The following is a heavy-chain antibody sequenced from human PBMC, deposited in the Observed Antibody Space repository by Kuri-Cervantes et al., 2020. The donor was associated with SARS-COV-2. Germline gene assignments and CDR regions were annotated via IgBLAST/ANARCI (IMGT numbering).Heavy chain of an antibody. J-gene: IGHJ4*02. CDR2: ISSSSSYI. CDR1: GFTFSSYS. V-gene: IGHV3-21*01. Sequence: GGSLRLSCAASGFTFSSYSMNWVRQAPGKGLEWVSSISSSSSYIYYADSVKGRFTISRDNAKNSLYLQMNSLRAEDTAVYYCARGLRGIQYYFDYWGQGTLVTVSS. CDR3: ARGLRGIQYYFDY. D-gene: IGHD3-10*01.